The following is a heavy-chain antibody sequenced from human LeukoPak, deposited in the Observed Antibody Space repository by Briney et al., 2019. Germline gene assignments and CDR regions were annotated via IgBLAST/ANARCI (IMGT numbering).Heavy chain of an antibody. V-gene: IGHV3-21*01. Sequence: GGSLRLSCAASGFTFSSYSMNWVRQAPGKGLEWVSSISSSSSYIYYADSVKGRFTISRDNAKNSLYLQMNSLRAEDTAVYYCARDQAGFSSWYLAGDYYYGMDVWGQGTTVTVSS. D-gene: IGHD6-13*01. CDR1: GFTFSSYS. CDR3: ARDQAGFSSWYLAGDYYYGMDV. CDR2: ISSSSSYI. J-gene: IGHJ6*02.